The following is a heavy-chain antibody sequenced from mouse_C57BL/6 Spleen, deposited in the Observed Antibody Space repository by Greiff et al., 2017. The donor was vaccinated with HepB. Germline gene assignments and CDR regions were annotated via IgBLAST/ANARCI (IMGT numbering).Heavy chain of an antibody. V-gene: IGHV1-54*01. J-gene: IGHJ2*01. CDR2: INPGSGGT. CDR3: AKRGDYDYDDGYFDY. CDR1: GYAFTNYL. Sequence: QVQLKQSGAELVRPGTSVKVSCKASGYAFTNYLIEWVKQRPGQGLEWIGVINPGSGGTNYNEKFKGKATLTADKSSSTAYMQLSSLTSEDSAVYFCAKRGDYDYDDGYFDYWGQGTTLTVSS. D-gene: IGHD2-4*01.